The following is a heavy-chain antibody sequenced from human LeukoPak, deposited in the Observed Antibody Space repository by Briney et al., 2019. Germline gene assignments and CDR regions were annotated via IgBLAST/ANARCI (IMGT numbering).Heavy chain of an antibody. CDR1: GGSISSYY. V-gene: IGHV4-4*07. Sequence: SETLSLTCTVSGGSISSYYWSWIRQPAGKGLEWIGRIYTSGSTKYNPSLKSRVTMSVDTSKNQFSLKLSSVTAADTAVYYCARAIEVGAMTPFDYWGQGTLVTVSS. J-gene: IGHJ4*02. CDR2: IYTSGST. D-gene: IGHD1-26*01. CDR3: ARAIEVGAMTPFDY.